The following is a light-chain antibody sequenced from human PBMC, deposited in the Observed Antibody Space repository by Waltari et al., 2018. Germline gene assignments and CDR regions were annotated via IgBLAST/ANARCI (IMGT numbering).Light chain of an antibody. CDR3: SSYAGSNTWV. V-gene: IGLV2-8*01. CDR2: EVS. CDR1: ISDVGGYHY. J-gene: IGLJ3*02. Sequence: QSALTQPPSASGSPGQSLTISCTGTISDVGGYHYVSWYQHHPGKAPKFMIYEVSKRPSGVPDRFSGSKSGNTASLTVSGLQAEDEADYYCSSYAGSNTWVFGGGTKLTVL.